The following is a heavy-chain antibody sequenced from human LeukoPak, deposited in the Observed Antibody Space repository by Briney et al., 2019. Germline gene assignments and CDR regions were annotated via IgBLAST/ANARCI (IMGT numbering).Heavy chain of an antibody. J-gene: IGHJ4*02. CDR3: ARAGQRIAAAGYFDY. V-gene: IGHV3-23*01. Sequence: GGSLRLSCAASGFTFSSYAMSWVRQAPGKGLEWVSAISGSGGSTYYADSVKGRFTISRHNSKNTLYLQMNSLRAEDTAVYYCARAGQRIAAAGYFDYWGQGTLVTVSS. CDR1: GFTFSSYA. D-gene: IGHD6-13*01. CDR2: ISGSGGST.